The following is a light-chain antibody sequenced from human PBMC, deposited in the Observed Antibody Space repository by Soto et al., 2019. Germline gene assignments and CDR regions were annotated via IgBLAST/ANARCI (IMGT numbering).Light chain of an antibody. CDR2: DAS. CDR3: QKDKTYTT. J-gene: IGKJ2*01. CDR1: QSISTW. V-gene: IGKV1-5*01. Sequence: DIQMTQSPSTLSASVGDRVTITGRASQSISTWLVWYQQKPGKAPKVLIYDASSLQSGVPSRFSGHGSGTDFTLTISSLQPDDSAIYYCQKDKTYTTFGQGTKLEIK.